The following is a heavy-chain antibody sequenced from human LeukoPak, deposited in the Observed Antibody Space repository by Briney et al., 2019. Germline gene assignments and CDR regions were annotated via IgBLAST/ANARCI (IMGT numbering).Heavy chain of an antibody. CDR1: GGSISSYY. V-gene: IGHV4-59*01. J-gene: IGHJ6*02. CDR3: ARDRRVTKIAAAGTGYYYGMDV. Sequence: SETLSLTCTVSGGSISSYYWGWIRQPPGKGLEWIGYIYYSGSTNYNPSLKSRVTISVDTSKNQFSLKLSSVTAADTAVYYCARDRRVTKIAAAGTGYYYGMDVWGQGTTVTVSS. CDR2: IYYSGST. D-gene: IGHD6-13*01.